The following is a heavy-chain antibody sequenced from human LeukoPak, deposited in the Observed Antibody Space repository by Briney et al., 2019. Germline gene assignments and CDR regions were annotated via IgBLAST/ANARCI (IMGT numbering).Heavy chain of an antibody. V-gene: IGHV3-23*01. CDR3: AKDPNGDYIGAFDF. CDR2: ITGSGGGT. CDR1: GITFGSYA. J-gene: IGHJ3*01. D-gene: IGHD4-17*01. Sequence: PGGSLRPSCAASGITFGSYAMIWVRQAPDKGLEWVAAITGSGGGTYYGDSAKGRFTISRDNSKNTLYLQMNSLRAEDTAVYYCAKDPNGDYIGAFDFWGQGTMVTVPS.